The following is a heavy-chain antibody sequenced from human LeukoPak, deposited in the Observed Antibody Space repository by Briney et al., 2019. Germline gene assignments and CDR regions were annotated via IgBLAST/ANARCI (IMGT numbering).Heavy chain of an antibody. V-gene: IGHV1-2*02. D-gene: IGHD4-17*01. CDR2: ISPNSGGT. Sequence: ASVKVSCKASGYTFTGYYIHWVRQAPGQGFEWMGWISPNSGGTNYAQKFQGRVTMTRDTSISTAYMELSRLRSDDTAVYYCAREFDYGDYVPPRDWGQGTLVTVSS. J-gene: IGHJ4*02. CDR1: GYTFTGYY. CDR3: AREFDYGDYVPPRD.